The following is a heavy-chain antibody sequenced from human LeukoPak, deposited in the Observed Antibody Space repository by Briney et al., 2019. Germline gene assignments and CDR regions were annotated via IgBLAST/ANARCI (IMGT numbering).Heavy chain of an antibody. CDR2: IYHSGST. D-gene: IGHD6-6*01. V-gene: IGHV4-4*02. Sequence: SETLSLTCAVSGGSISSSNWWSWVRQPPGKGLEWIGEIYHSGSTNYNPSLKSRVTISVDTSKNQFSLKLSSVTAADTAVYYCARELVGYLRDSSSSRFFDYWGQGTLVTVSS. CDR3: ARELVGYLRDSSSSRFFDY. CDR1: GGSISSSNW. J-gene: IGHJ4*02.